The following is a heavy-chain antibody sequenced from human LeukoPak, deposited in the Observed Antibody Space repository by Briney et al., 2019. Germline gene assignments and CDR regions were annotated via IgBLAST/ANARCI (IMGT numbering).Heavy chain of an antibody. CDR3: ARTKPDNSEIYN. V-gene: IGHV1-8*03. D-gene: IGHD3-22*01. J-gene: IGHJ4*02. CDR2: MNTNSGNT. CDR1: GYTFTTYD. Sequence: ASVKVSCKASGYTFTTYDINWVRQAAGQGLEWMGWMNTNSGNTGYGQKFQGRLTITRNASITTAYMELSSLTSDDTAVYYCARTKPDNSEIYNWGQGTLVAVSS.